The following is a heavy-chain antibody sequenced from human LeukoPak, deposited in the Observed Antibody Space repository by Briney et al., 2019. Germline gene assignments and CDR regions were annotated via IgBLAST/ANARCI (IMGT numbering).Heavy chain of an antibody. V-gene: IGHV1-2*02. CDR3: ARVESGGNSRAFDI. Sequence: ASVKVSCKASGYTFTGYYMHWVRQAPGQGLEWMGWINPNSGGTNYAQKFQGRVTMTRDTSISTAYMELSRLRSDDTAVYYCARVESGGNSRAFDIWGQGTMVTVSS. J-gene: IGHJ3*02. D-gene: IGHD4-23*01. CDR1: GYTFTGYY. CDR2: INPNSGGT.